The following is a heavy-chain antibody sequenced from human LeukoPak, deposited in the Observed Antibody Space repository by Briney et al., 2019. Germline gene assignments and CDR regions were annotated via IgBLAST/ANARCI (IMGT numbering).Heavy chain of an antibody. CDR1: GFTFNTYG. CDR2: ISVVGNNK. D-gene: IGHD2-2*01. CDR3: AKAAYCTSTSCHFSGYAQRPLDS. J-gene: IGHJ4*02. Sequence: PGGSLRLSCVASGFTFNTYGMHWVRQAPGKALEWVAGISVVGNNKDYSDSVKGRFTISRDNSKNTLYLQMNSLRAEDTAVYYCAKAAYCTSTSCHFSGYAQRPLDSWGQGTLVTVSS. V-gene: IGHV3-30*18.